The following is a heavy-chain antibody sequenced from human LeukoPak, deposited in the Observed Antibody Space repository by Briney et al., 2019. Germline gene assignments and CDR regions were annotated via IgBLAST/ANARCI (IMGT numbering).Heavy chain of an antibody. Sequence: SETLSLTCTVSGGSISSGGYYWSWIRQHPGKGLEWIGYIYYSGSTYYNPSLKSRVTISVDTSKNQFSLKLSSVTAADTAVYYCARKSPDYGDYVLFDYWGQGTLVTVSS. CDR3: ARKSPDYGDYVLFDY. CDR1: GGSISSGGYY. CDR2: IYYSGST. V-gene: IGHV4-31*03. J-gene: IGHJ4*02. D-gene: IGHD4-17*01.